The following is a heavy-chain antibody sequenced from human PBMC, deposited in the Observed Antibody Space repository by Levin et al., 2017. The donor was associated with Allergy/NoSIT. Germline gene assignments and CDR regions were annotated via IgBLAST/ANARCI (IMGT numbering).Heavy chain of an antibody. CDR1: GYSFTSYW. D-gene: IGHD3-10*01. Sequence: GESLKISCKGSGYSFTSYWIGWVRQMPGKGLEWMGIIYPGDSDTRYSPSFQGQVTISADKSISTAYLQWSSLKASDTAMYYCARRNYYGSGSYLPIYGMDVWGQGTTVTVSS. J-gene: IGHJ6*02. V-gene: IGHV5-51*01. CDR3: ARRNYYGSGSYLPIYGMDV. CDR2: IYPGDSDT.